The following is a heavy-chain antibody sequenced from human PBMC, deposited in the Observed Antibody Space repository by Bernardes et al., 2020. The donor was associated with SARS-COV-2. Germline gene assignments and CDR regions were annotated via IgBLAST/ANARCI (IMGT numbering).Heavy chain of an antibody. CDR3: ASPRGYSSGPFDY. CDR2: IKQDGSEK. V-gene: IGHV3-7*01. CDR1: GFTFSSYW. D-gene: IGHD6-19*01. Sequence: GGSLTLSCAASGFTFSSYWMSWVSQAPGKGLEWVANIKQDGSEKYYVDSVKGRFTISRDNAKNSLYLQMNSLRAEDTAVYYCASPRGYSSGPFDYWGQGTLVTVSS. J-gene: IGHJ4*02.